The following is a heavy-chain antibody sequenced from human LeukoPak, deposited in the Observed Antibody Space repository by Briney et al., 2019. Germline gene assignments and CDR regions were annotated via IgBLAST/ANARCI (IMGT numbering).Heavy chain of an antibody. J-gene: IGHJ4*02. CDR1: GGTFSSYA. Sequence: ASVKVSCKASGGTFSSYAISWVRQAPGQGLEWMGGIIPIFGTANYAQKFQGRVTIAADESTSTAYMELSSLRSEDTAVYYCARDRPYCSSTSCPFDYWGQGTLVTVSS. D-gene: IGHD2-2*01. CDR3: ARDRPYCSSTSCPFDY. V-gene: IGHV1-69*01. CDR2: IIPIFGTA.